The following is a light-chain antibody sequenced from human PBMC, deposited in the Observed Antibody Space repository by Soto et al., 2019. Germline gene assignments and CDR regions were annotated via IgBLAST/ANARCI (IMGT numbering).Light chain of an antibody. V-gene: IGKV1-39*01. CDR3: QPSYSTPWT. J-gene: IGKJ1*01. Sequence: DIQMTQSPSSLSASVGDRVTITCRASQSISSYLNWYQQKPGNAPKLLIYAASSLQSGVPSRFSGSGSGTDFTLTISSLQPEDFATYYCQPSYSTPWTFGQGTKVEIK. CDR2: AAS. CDR1: QSISSY.